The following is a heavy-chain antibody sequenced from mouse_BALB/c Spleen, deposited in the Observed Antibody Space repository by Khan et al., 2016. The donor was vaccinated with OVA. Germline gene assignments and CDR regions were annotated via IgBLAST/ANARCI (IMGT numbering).Heavy chain of an antibody. CDR3: ARGGAAYYRNDGGAMEY. V-gene: IGHV9-4*02. CDR2: INTHSGMS. Sequence: QIQLVQSGPELKKPGETVRISCKASGYTFTTAGIQWVQKMPGKGLKWIGWINTHSGMSKYAEDFKGRFAFSLEISVSTAYLQITNLKNEDTATYFCARGGAAYYRNDGGAMEYWGQGNSVTVSS. J-gene: IGHJ4*01. CDR1: GYTFTTAG. D-gene: IGHD2-14*01.